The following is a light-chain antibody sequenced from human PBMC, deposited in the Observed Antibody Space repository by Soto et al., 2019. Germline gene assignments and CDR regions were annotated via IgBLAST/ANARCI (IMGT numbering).Light chain of an antibody. Sequence: DSVMTQSPDSLAVSLGERATINCKSSQRVLYSSNNKNYLAWYQQKPGQPPKLLIYWASTRESGVPDRFSGSGSGTDFTLTISSLQAEDVAVYYCQQYYSTPWTFGQGTKLEIK. J-gene: IGKJ1*01. V-gene: IGKV4-1*01. CDR1: QRVLYSSNNKNY. CDR2: WAS. CDR3: QQYYSTPWT.